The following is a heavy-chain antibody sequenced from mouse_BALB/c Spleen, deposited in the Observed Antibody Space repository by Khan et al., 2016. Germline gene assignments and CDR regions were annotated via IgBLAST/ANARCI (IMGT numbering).Heavy chain of an antibody. CDR3: ASSGGNFGY. J-gene: IGHJ2*01. CDR1: GYTFTNYG. Sequence: QIQLVQSGPELKKPGETVKISCKASGYTFTNYGMNWVKQAPGKGLKWMGWINTNTGEPTYAEEFKGRFAFSLETSASTAYLQINHLKSDDTSTYFCASSGGNFGYWGQGTTLPLSS. D-gene: IGHD3-1*01. V-gene: IGHV9-3*02. CDR2: INTNTGEP.